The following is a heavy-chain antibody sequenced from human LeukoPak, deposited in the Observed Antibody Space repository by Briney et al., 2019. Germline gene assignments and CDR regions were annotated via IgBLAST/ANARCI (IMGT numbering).Heavy chain of an antibody. CDR1: GGSLSGYY. D-gene: IGHD6-19*01. CDR2: IYSGGST. V-gene: IGHV3-53*01. Sequence: ETLSLTCAVYGGSLSGYYWSWIRQPPGKGLEWVSVIYSGGSTYYTDSVKGRFTISRDNSKNTLYLQMNSLRVEDTAVYYCAGGIAVAGLDYWGQGTLVTVSS. CDR3: AGGIAVAGLDY. J-gene: IGHJ4*02.